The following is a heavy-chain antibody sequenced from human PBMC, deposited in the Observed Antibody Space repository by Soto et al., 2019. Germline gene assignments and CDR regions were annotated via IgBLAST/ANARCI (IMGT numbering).Heavy chain of an antibody. J-gene: IGHJ4*02. V-gene: IGHV4-39*01. CDR2: IYYSGST. Sequence: QLQLQESGPGLVKPSETLSLTCTVSGGSISSSSYYWGWIRQPPGKGLEWIGSIYYSGSTYYNPSLKSRVTISVDTSKNQFSLKLSSVTAADTAVYYCARHLDSSGYPYYFDYWGQGTLVTVSS. CDR1: GGSISSSSYY. CDR3: ARHLDSSGYPYYFDY. D-gene: IGHD3-22*01.